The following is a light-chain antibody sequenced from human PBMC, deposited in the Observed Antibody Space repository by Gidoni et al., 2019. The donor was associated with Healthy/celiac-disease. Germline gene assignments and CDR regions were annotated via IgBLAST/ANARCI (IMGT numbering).Light chain of an antibody. CDR2: YDD. J-gene: IGLJ1*01. CDR1: SSNIGNNA. Sequence: QSVLTQPPSVSEAPRQRVTISCSGSSSNIGNNAVNWYQQLPGKAPKLLIYYDDLLPSGVSDRFSGSKSGTSASRAISGLQSEDEADYYCAAWDDSLNGLVFGTGTKVTVL. V-gene: IGLV1-36*01. CDR3: AAWDDSLNGLV.